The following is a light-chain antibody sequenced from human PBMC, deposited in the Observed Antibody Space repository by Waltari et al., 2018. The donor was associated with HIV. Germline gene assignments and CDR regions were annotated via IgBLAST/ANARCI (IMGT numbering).Light chain of an antibody. CDR3: AVWDDSLSGWV. J-gene: IGLJ3*02. CDR1: SSNIEDNH. CDR2: RSD. Sequence: SVLTQPPSTSETPGQRVTISCSDSSSNIEDNHVFWYQHFPGTAPKLLIYRSDQRPSGVPDRFSGSKSGTSASLVISGLRSEDEADYYCAVWDDSLSGWVFGGGTRLTVL. V-gene: IGLV1-47*01.